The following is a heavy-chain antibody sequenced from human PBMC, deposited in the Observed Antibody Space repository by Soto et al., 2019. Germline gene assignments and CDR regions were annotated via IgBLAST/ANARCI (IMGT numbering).Heavy chain of an antibody. D-gene: IGHD3-22*01. V-gene: IGHV3-11*01. CDR3: ARDLGYYASDGYFDY. J-gene: IGHJ4*02. Sequence: QVQLVESGGGLVKPGGSLRLSCAGSGFTFSDYYMSWIRQAPGKGLEWVSYISSSGDVIYYADSVKGRFTISRDNAKNSLYLQMNSLRVEDTAVYYCARDLGYYASDGYFDYWGQGTLVTVSS. CDR2: ISSSGDVI. CDR1: GFTFSDYY.